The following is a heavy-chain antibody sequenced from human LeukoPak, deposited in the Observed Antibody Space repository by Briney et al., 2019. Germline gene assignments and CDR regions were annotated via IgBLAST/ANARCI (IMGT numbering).Heavy chain of an antibody. CDR2: IIPIFGTA. D-gene: IGHD3-10*02. Sequence: GASVKVSCKASGGTFSSYPISWVRQAPGQGLEWMGGIIPIFGTANYAQKFQGRVTITADESTSTAHMELSSLRSEDTAVYYCACCPGIHTPYFDYWGQGTLVTVSS. J-gene: IGHJ4*02. V-gene: IGHV1-69*13. CDR3: ACCPGIHTPYFDY. CDR1: GGTFSSYP.